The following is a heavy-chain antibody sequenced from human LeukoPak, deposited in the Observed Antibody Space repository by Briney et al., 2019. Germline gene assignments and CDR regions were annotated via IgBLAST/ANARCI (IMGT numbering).Heavy chain of an antibody. D-gene: IGHD3-3*01. CDR1: GFTFSSYA. J-gene: IGHJ4*02. Sequence: GGSLRLSCAASGFTFSSYAMHWVRQAPGKGLEWVAVISYDGSNKDYADSVKGRFTISRDNFKNTLYLQMNSLRAEDTAVYYCARDNDFWSGINYFDCWGQGTLVTVSS. CDR3: ARDNDFWSGINYFDC. V-gene: IGHV3-30*04. CDR2: ISYDGSNK.